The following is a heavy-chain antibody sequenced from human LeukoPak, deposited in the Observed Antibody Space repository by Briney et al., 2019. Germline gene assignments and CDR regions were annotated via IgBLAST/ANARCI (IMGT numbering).Heavy chain of an antibody. CDR2: INSDGSST. J-gene: IGHJ4*02. D-gene: IGHD3-3*01. V-gene: IGHV3-74*01. Sequence: PGGSLRLSCAASGFTFSSYWMHWVRQAPGKGLVWVSRINSDGSSTSYADSVKGRFTISRDNSKNTLYLQMNSLRAEDTAVYYCAKGESPDFWSGYYTGFDYWGQGTLVTVSS. CDR3: AKGESPDFWSGYYTGFDY. CDR1: GFTFSSYW.